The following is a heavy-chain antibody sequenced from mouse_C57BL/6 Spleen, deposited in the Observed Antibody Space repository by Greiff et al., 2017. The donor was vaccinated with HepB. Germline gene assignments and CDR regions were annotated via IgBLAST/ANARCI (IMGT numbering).Heavy chain of an antibody. D-gene: IGHD2-4*01. CDR1: GYTFTSYW. V-gene: IGHV1-69*01. Sequence: QVQLQQPGAELVMPGASVKLSCKASGYTFTSYWMHWVKQRPGQGLEWIGEIDPSDSYTNYNQKFKGKSTLTVDKSSSTAYMQLSSLTSEYSAVYYCARSGTMIHFDYWGQGTTLTVSS. CDR2: IDPSDSYT. J-gene: IGHJ2*01. CDR3: ARSGTMIHFDY.